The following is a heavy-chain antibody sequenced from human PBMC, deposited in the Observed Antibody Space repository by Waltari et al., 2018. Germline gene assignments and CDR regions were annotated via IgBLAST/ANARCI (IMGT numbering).Heavy chain of an antibody. V-gene: IGHV4-31*03. J-gene: IGHJ4*02. D-gene: IGHD3-10*01. CDR1: GGPISSGGYY. CDR2: IYYSGST. Sequence: QVQLQESGPGLVKPSQTLSLTCTVSGGPISSGGYYWRWIRQHPGKGLEWIGYIYYSGSTSFNPSLKSRLTISLDTSNNQFSLRLTSVTAADTAVYYCARSPTYYGSGTYYLRPQYYFDYWGQGTLVTVSS. CDR3: ARSPTYYGSGTYYLRPQYYFDY.